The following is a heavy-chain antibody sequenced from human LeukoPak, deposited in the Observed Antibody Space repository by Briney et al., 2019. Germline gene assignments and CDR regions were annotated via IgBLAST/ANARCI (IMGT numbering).Heavy chain of an antibody. V-gene: IGHV4-39*01. CDR3: ARSYCSSTSCYAVGAFDI. Sequence: SETLSLTCTVSGGSISSSSYYWGWIRQPPGKGLEWIGSIYYSGSTYYNPSLKSRVTISVDTSKNQFSLKLSSVTAADTAVYYCARSYCSSTSCYAVGAFDIWGQGTLVTVSS. D-gene: IGHD2-2*01. CDR1: GGSISSSSYY. CDR2: IYYSGST. J-gene: IGHJ3*02.